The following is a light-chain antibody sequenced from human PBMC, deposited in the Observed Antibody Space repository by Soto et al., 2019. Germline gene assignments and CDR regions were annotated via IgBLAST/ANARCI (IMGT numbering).Light chain of an antibody. V-gene: IGKV1-5*01. CDR3: RQYNSYSWT. Sequence: DIQMTQSPSTLSASVVDRVTITFRASQSINIWLAWYQQKPGKAPKLLIFDASSLESGVPSRFSGSGSGTEFTLTISSLQPDDFATYYCRQYNSYSWTFGQGTKVDI. J-gene: IGKJ1*01. CDR2: DAS. CDR1: QSINIW.